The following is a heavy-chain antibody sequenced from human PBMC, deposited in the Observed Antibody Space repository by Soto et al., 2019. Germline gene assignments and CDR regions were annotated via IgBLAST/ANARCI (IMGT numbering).Heavy chain of an antibody. CDR1: GWTFSGYY. Sequence: TSETLSLTCAVYGWTFSGYYWSWIRQPPGKGLEWIGEINHSGSTNYNPSLKSRVTISVDTSKNQFSLKLSSVTAADTAVYYCARGQTFFSSGWTYFDYWGQGTLVTVS. CDR3: ARGQTFFSSGWTYFDY. V-gene: IGHV4-34*01. J-gene: IGHJ4*02. D-gene: IGHD6-19*01. CDR2: INHSGST.